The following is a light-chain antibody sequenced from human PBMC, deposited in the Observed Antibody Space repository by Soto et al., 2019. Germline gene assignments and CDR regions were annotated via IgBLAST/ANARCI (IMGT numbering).Light chain of an antibody. V-gene: IGKV1-9*01. Sequence: DIQLTQSPSFLSASVGDRVTITCRASQGISSHLAWYQQIPGKGPKLLIYAASTLQSGVPSRFSGSGTGTEFTLAISSLQPEHFATYYCQQVNAYPHTFGQGTKLEIK. CDR3: QQVNAYPHT. CDR2: AAS. CDR1: QGISSH. J-gene: IGKJ2*01.